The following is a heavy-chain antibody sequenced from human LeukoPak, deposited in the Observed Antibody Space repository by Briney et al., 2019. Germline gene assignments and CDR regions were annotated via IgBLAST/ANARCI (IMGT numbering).Heavy chain of an antibody. CDR1: RYSFTSYW. V-gene: IGHV5-51*01. CDR3: ARLFPTLWGGYYHYYYYYYGMDV. D-gene: IGHD3-3*01. Sequence: GESLKISCKGSRYSFTSYWIGWVRQMPGKGLEWMGIIYPGDSDTRYSPSFQGQVTISADKSISTAYLQWSGLKASDTAMYYCARLFPTLWGGYYHYYYYYYGMDVWGQGTTVTVSS. CDR2: IYPGDSDT. J-gene: IGHJ6*02.